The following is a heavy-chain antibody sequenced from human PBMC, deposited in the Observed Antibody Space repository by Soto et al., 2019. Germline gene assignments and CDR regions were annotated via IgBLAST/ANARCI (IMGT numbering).Heavy chain of an antibody. CDR1: GGTFSSYA. CDR3: AGGDCSGGSCYSPYYYYYGMDV. V-gene: IGHV1-69*01. CDR2: IIPIFGTA. J-gene: IGHJ6*02. Sequence: QVQLVQSGAEVKKPGSSVKVSCKASGGTFSSYAISWVRQAPGQGLEWMGGIIPIFGTANYAQKFQGRVTITADESTSTAYMELSSLRSEDTAVYYCAGGDCSGGSCYSPYYYYYGMDVWGQGTTVTVSS. D-gene: IGHD2-15*01.